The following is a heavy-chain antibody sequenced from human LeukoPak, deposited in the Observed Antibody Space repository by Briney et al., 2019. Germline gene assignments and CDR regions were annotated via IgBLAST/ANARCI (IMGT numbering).Heavy chain of an antibody. D-gene: IGHD3-10*01. CDR3: ARGVTMVRDFYYYYYMDV. J-gene: IGHJ6*03. CDR2: INHSGST. V-gene: IGHV4-34*01. CDR1: GGSFSDYY. Sequence: ASETLSLTCAVYGGSFSDYYWSWIRQPPGKGLEWIGEINHSGSTNYNPSLKSRVTISVDTSKNQFSLKLSSVTAADTAVYYCARGVTMVRDFYYYYYMDVWGKGTTVTISS.